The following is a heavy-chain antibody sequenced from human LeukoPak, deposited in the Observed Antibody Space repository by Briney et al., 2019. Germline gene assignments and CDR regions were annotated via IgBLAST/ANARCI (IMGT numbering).Heavy chain of an antibody. CDR2: IGIDSGNT. CDR1: GFTFSDYS. V-gene: IGHV3-48*01. Sequence: SGGSLRLSCAASGFTFSDYSMNWVRQAPGKGLEWISYIGIDSGNTNYADSVKGRFTISGDKAKNSLYLQMNSLRAEDTAVYYCARDPAMTTVYYYYGMDVWGQGTTVTVSS. J-gene: IGHJ6*02. CDR3: ARDPAMTTVYYYYGMDV. D-gene: IGHD4-17*01.